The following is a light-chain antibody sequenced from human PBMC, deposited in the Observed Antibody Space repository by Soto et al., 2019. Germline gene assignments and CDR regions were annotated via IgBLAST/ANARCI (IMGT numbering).Light chain of an antibody. CDR3: QQYYNSPRP. CDR2: GAS. V-gene: IGKV3-20*01. J-gene: IGKJ1*01. CDR1: QSVSSNY. Sequence: EIVLTQSPGTLSLSPGERATLSCRASQSVSSNYLAWYQQKRGQAPRLLIYGASSRATGIPTRFSGSGSGPDFTLAISRLEPEAFAVYYCQQYYNSPRPLGQGTKAEI.